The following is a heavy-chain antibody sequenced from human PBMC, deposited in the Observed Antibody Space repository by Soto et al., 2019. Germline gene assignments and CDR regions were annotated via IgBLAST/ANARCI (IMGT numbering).Heavy chain of an antibody. V-gene: IGHV1-2*02. Sequence: ASVKVSCKASGYTFTGYYMHWVRQAPGQGLEWMGWINPNSGGTNYAQKFQGRVTMTRDTSISTAYMELSRLRSDDTAVYYCANAFPESSSWARDDAFDIWGQGTMVTVSS. CDR3: ANAFPESSSWARDDAFDI. J-gene: IGHJ3*02. CDR1: GYTFTGYY. CDR2: INPNSGGT. D-gene: IGHD6-13*01.